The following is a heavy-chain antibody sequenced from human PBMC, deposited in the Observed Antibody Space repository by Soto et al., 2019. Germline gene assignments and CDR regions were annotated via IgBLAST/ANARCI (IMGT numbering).Heavy chain of an antibody. CDR2: MSYDGSNE. Sequence: QVPLVESGGGVVQPGRSLRLSCAASGFTFSHYAMHWVRQAPGKGLEWVALMSYDGSNEYYADSVKGRFTISRDNSKNTLYLQMTSLRAEDTAVYYCAKDGSHNFDYWGQGTLVTVSS. V-gene: IGHV3-30*18. CDR3: AKDGSHNFDY. J-gene: IGHJ4*02. CDR1: GFTFSHYA. D-gene: IGHD1-26*01.